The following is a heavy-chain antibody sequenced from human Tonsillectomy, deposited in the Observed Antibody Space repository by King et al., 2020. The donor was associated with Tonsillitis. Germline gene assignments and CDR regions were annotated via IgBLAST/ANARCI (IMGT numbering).Heavy chain of an antibody. CDR2: INPNSGGT. CDR3: ARAYCSSTSCYSYYGMDV. J-gene: IGHJ6*02. CDR1: GYTFTGYY. V-gene: IGHV1-2*02. D-gene: IGHD2-2*02. Sequence: VQLVQSGAEVKKPGASVKVSCKASGYTFTGYYIHWVRQAPGQGLEWMGWINPNSGGTNYAQKFQGRVTMTRDTSISTAYMELSRLRSDDTAVYYCARAYCSSTSCYSYYGMDVWGQGTTVTVSS.